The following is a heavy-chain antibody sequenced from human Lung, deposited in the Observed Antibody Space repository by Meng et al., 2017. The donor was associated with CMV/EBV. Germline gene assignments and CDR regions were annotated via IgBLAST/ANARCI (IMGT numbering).Heavy chain of an antibody. Sequence: TDYRISWVRQAPRQGLEWVGWISPYDGDTNYARKLQCSVTMTTDTSTTTAYTELRSLRSHDTAVYYCARDLEYCGSTTCYEDCFDPWGQGTLVTVSS. CDR3: ARDLEYCGSTTCYEDCFDP. D-gene: IGHD2-2*01. CDR2: ISPYDGDT. J-gene: IGHJ5*02. V-gene: IGHV1-18*01. CDR1: TDYR.